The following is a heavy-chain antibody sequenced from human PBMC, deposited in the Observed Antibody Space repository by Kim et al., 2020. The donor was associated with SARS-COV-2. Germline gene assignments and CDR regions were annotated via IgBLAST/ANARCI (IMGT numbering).Heavy chain of an antibody. D-gene: IGHD4-17*01. CDR3: ARLHAGVDGDVDY. V-gene: IGHV4-34*01. J-gene: IGHJ4*02. CDR1: GGSFSGYY. Sequence: SETLSLTCAVYGGSFSGYYWSWIRQPPGKGLEWIGEINHSGSTNYNPSLKSRVTISVDTSKNQFSLKLSSVTATDTAVYYCARLHAGVDGDVDYWGQGTLVTVSS. CDR2: INHSGST.